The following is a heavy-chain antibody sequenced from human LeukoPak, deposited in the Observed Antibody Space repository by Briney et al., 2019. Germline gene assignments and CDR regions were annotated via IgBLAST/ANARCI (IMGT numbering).Heavy chain of an antibody. D-gene: IGHD1-1*01. CDR3: TRRVATTGIYAFDI. CDR1: GGSISTYY. Sequence: SETLSLTCTMSGGSISGGSISTYYWTWIRQPPGKGLEWIGYIYYSGSTNYNPSLKSRVNISLDTSKNQFSLKLNSVTAADTAIYYCTRRVATTGIYAFDIWGQGTMVTVSS. J-gene: IGHJ3*02. V-gene: IGHV4-59*01. CDR2: IYYSGST.